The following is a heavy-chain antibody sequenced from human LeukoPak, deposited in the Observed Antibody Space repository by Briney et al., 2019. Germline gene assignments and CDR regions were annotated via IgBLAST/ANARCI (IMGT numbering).Heavy chain of an antibody. Sequence: HPGRAPRISSAAPGFTLSSYGMPVGRQAPRKRAEVGAVISYDGSNKYYADSVKGRFTISRDNSKNTLYLQMNSLRAEDTAVYYCAKEGEYFDWLFPDYWGQGTLVTVSS. J-gene: IGHJ4*02. CDR2: ISYDGSNK. D-gene: IGHD3-9*01. CDR1: GFTLSSYG. V-gene: IGHV3-30*18. CDR3: AKEGEYFDWLFPDY.